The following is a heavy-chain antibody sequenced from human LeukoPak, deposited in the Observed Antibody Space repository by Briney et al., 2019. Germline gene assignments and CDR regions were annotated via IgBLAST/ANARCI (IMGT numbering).Heavy chain of an antibody. CDR2: ISTSSRYI. V-gene: IGHV3-21*01. CDR1: GFTFNGYS. CDR3: ARNRGDPSYFDY. J-gene: IGHJ4*02. D-gene: IGHD4-17*01. Sequence: PGGSLRLSCTASGFTFNGYSMNWVRQAPGKGLEWVSSISTSSRYIYYADSVKGRFTISRSNPKNSLYLRMNSLRAEDTAVYYCARNRGDPSYFDYWGQGTLVTVSS.